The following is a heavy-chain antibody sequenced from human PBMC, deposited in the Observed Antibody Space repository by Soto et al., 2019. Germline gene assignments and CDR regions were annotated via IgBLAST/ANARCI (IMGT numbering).Heavy chain of an antibody. D-gene: IGHD3-22*01. CDR2: IYYDGSDK. CDR1: GFSFNIYG. V-gene: IGHV3-33*01. J-gene: IGHJ6*02. Sequence: GGSLRLSCAASGFSFNIYGMHWVRQAQGTGLEWVAVIYYDGSDKYYADSVKGRFTISRDNSKNTLYLELHSLRADDTAVYYCARDPDSYDSDVDGVIFYYTSMDVWGQGTTVTVSS. CDR3: ARDPDSYDSDVDGVIFYYTSMDV.